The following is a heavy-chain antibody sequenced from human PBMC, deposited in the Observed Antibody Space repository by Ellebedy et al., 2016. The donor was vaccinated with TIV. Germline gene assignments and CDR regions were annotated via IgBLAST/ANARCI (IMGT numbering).Heavy chain of an antibody. CDR2: TYYDGNNK. Sequence: GESLKISXAASGFTFSSFGMNWVRQAPGKGPEWVAVTYYDGNNKYYAYSVKGRFTISRDNSKNTLYLQMNSLRAEDTAVYYCARDSRGRTLNYGMDVWGQGTTVTVSS. CDR1: GFTFSSFG. D-gene: IGHD3-10*01. V-gene: IGHV3-33*01. J-gene: IGHJ6*02. CDR3: ARDSRGRTLNYGMDV.